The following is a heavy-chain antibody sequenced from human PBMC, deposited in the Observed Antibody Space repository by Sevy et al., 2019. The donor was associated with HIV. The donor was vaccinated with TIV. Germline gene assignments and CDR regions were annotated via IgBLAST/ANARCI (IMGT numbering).Heavy chain of an antibody. CDR1: GGTFINHA. V-gene: IGHV1-69*10. J-gene: IGHJ6*03. CDR3: SRDQVVAGPYFHYMDV. Sequence: ASVKVSCKASGGTFINHALSWVRQAPGQGLEWMGGIIPGLGTANYAQKFQGRVTITADKSTSTGYMELSSLRSGDTAIYYCSRDQVVAGPYFHYMDVWGKGTTVTISS. CDR2: IIPGLGTA. D-gene: IGHD2-15*01.